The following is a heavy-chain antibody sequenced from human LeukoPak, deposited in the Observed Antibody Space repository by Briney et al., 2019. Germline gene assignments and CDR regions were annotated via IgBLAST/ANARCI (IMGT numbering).Heavy chain of an antibody. D-gene: IGHD5-18*01. CDR1: GGSMSSGGYY. V-gene: IGHV4-31*03. J-gene: IGHJ4*02. Sequence: SQTLSLTCTVSGGSMSSGGYYWSWSRQHPGKGLEWIGYIFGSGSTYYNPSLKSRVTISVDTSKNQFSLKMSSVTAADTAVYYCARVPPRTAMGTYFDYWGQGTLVTVSS. CDR2: IFGSGST. CDR3: ARVPPRTAMGTYFDY.